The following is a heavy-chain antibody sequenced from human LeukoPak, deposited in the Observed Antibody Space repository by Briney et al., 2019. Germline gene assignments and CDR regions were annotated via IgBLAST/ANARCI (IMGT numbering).Heavy chain of an antibody. J-gene: IGHJ6*02. Sequence: PSETLSLTCTVSGGSVSYGGYYWSWIRQHPGKGLEWIGYSGSTYYNPSLKSRVTISVDTSKNQFSLTLSSVTAADTAVYYCARDAGYGTDVWGQGTTVTVSS. CDR1: GGSVSYGGYY. CDR3: ARDAGYGTDV. CDR2: SGST. D-gene: IGHD6-13*01. V-gene: IGHV4-31*03.